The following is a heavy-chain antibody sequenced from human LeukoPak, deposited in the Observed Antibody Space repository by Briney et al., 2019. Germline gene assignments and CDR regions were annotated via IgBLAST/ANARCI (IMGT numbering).Heavy chain of an antibody. CDR2: ISAYNGNT. CDR3: ARDPGTSNYYYYGMDA. J-gene: IGHJ6*02. D-gene: IGHD6-13*01. Sequence: ASVKVSCKASGYTFTSYGISWVRQAPGQGLEWMGWISAYNGNTNYAQKLQGRVTMTTDTSTSTAYMELRSLRSDDTAVYYCARDPGTSNYYYYGMDAWGQGTTVTVSS. V-gene: IGHV1-18*01. CDR1: GYTFTSYG.